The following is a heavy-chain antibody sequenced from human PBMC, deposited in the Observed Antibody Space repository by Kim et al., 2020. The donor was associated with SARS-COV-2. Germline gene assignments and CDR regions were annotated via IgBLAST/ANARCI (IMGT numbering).Heavy chain of an antibody. D-gene: IGHD6-6*01. V-gene: IGHV3-11*01. J-gene: IGHJ4*02. Sequence: IYYAESVKCRFTISKDKAKNSLFLQMSGLRVEDTAIYYCARESSSSSSFDYWGQGTLVTVSS. CDR2: I. CDR3: ARESSSSSSFDY.